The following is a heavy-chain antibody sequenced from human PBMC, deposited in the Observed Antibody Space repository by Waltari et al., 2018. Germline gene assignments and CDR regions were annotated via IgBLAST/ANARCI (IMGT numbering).Heavy chain of an antibody. CDR1: GGSISSSRYY. V-gene: IGHV4-39*07. D-gene: IGHD3-3*01. CDR2: IYYSGST. Sequence: QLQLQESGPGLVKPSETLSLTCTVSGGSISSSRYYWGWLRQPPGKGLEWIGSIYYSGSTYYNPSLKSRVTISVDTSKNQFSLKLSSVTAADTAVYYCASGLGTAYYDFWSGYYGEGLDYWGQGTLVTVSS. CDR3: ASGLGTAYYDFWSGYYGEGLDY. J-gene: IGHJ4*02.